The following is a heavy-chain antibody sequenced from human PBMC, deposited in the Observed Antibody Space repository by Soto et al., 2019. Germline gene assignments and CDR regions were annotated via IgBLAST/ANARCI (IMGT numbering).Heavy chain of an antibody. CDR1: GYTFTNYY. CDR2: INPNCGST. Sequence: QEQLVQSGAEVKKPGASVKVSCKASGYTFTNYYIHWVRQAPGQGLEWMGVINPNCGSTSYAQKFQGRVTMTRETSTNTVYMELSSLRSEDTAVYYCTKGSEFAVVPTVILVPRWFDPWGQGTLVTVSS. CDR3: TKGSEFAVVPTVILVPRWFDP. D-gene: IGHD2-2*01. V-gene: IGHV1-46*03. J-gene: IGHJ5*02.